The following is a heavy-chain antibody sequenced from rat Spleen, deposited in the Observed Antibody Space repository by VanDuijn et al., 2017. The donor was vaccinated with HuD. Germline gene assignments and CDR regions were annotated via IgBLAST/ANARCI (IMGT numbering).Heavy chain of an antibody. D-gene: IGHD1-6*01. CDR3: ARDAGILRY. CDR2: IWTGGST. CDR1: GFSLTRYH. J-gene: IGHJ2*01. Sequence: QVQLKESGPGLVQPSQTLSLTCTVSGFSLTRYHVTWVRQPPGKGLEWMGVIWTGGSTTYDSLLKSRLSISRDISKSQVFLSMNSLKTEDTATYYCARDAGILRYWGQGVMVTVSS. V-gene: IGHV2-43*01.